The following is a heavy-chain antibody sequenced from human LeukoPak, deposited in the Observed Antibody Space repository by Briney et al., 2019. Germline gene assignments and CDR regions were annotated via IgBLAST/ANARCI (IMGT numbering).Heavy chain of an antibody. J-gene: IGHJ4*02. CDR1: GGSISSHY. D-gene: IGHD6-13*01. CDR3: ARHWVAAAGYFDY. Sequence: KPSETLSLTCTVSGGSISSHYWSWIRQPPGEGLEWIGYIYTSGSTNYNPSLKSRVTISVDTSKNQFSLNLSSVTAADTAVYYCARHWVAAAGYFDYWGQGTLVTVSS. V-gene: IGHV4-4*09. CDR2: IYTSGST.